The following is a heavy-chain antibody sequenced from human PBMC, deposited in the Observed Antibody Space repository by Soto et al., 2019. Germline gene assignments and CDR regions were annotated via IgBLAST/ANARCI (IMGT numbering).Heavy chain of an antibody. V-gene: IGHV4-59*01. CDR3: GKDSGYNYDSSGPNP. CDR2: IFYSGST. D-gene: IGHD3-22*01. J-gene: IGHJ5*02. Sequence: SETLSLTCTVSGGSISNYYWSWIRQPPGRGLEWIGHIFYSGSTNYNPALKSRVTISVDTSKSQFSLKLSSVTAADTAVYYCGKDSGYNYDSSGPNPWGQGTLVTVSS. CDR1: GGSISNYY.